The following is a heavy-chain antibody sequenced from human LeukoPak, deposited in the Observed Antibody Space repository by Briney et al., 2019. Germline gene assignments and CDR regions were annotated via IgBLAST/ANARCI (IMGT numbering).Heavy chain of an antibody. J-gene: IGHJ4*02. CDR1: GGSISSSSDY. CDR3: ARRTYSASYWKHFDY. Sequence: SETLSLTCTVPGGSISSSSDYWGWIRQAPGKGLEWIGSIYYSENTYYNSSLKSRVTISVDTSKNQFSLKLNSVTAADTAVYFCARRTYSASYWKHFDYWGQGTLVTVSS. D-gene: IGHD1-26*01. CDR2: IYYSENT. V-gene: IGHV4-39*01.